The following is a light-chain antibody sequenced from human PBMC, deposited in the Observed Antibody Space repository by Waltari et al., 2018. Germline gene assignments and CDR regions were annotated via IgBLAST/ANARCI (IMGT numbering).Light chain of an antibody. V-gene: IGKV3-15*01. J-gene: IGKJ2*01. CDR1: QSVTSN. CDR2: GAS. CDR3: QQYNNWPPST. Sequence: EIVMTQSPATLSVSPGERATLSCRASQSVTSNLAWYQPKPGQAPRLLIYGASTRASAVPARFSGSGSGTEFTLTISSLQSEDFAVYYCQQYNNWPPSTVGQGTKLEI.